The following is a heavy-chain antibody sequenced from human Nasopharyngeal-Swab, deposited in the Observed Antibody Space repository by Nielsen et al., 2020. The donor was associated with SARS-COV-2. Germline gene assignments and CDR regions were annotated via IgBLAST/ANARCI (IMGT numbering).Heavy chain of an antibody. J-gene: IGHJ6*02. CDR1: GGTFSSYA. D-gene: IGHD3-10*01. Sequence: SVKVSCKASGGTFSSYAISWVRQAPGQGLEWMGGIIPIFGTANYAQKFQGRVTITADESTSTAYMELSSLRSEDTAVYCCARGGYYGSGSYFHYYYGMDVWGQGTTVTVSS. CDR2: IIPIFGTA. CDR3: ARGGYYGSGSYFHYYYGMDV. V-gene: IGHV1-69*13.